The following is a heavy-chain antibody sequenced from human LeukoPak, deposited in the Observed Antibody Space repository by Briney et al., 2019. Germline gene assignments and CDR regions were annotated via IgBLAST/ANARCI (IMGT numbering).Heavy chain of an antibody. Sequence: PGGSLRLSRAASGFTFSSYSMNWVSEALEKGLEWVSSISISSSYIYYADSVKGRFTISRDNAQNSLYLQMNSRRAEDTAVYYCARAVEAVAGTGFDYWGQGTLVTVSS. D-gene: IGHD6-19*01. CDR1: GFTFSSYS. J-gene: IGHJ4*02. CDR2: ISISSSYI. V-gene: IGHV3-21*01. CDR3: ARAVEAVAGTGFDY.